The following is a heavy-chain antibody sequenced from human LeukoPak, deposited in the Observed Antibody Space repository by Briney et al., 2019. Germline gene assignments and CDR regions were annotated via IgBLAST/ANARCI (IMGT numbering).Heavy chain of an antibody. D-gene: IGHD2-15*01. Sequence: HAGGSLRLSCAASGFTFSSYEMNWVRQAPGKGLEWVSYISSSGSTIYYADSVKGRFTISRDNAKNSLYLQMNSLRAEDTAVYYCARSVAYYMDVWGKGTTVTVSS. CDR3: ARSVAYYMDV. CDR2: ISSSGSTI. V-gene: IGHV3-48*03. J-gene: IGHJ6*03. CDR1: GFTFSSYE.